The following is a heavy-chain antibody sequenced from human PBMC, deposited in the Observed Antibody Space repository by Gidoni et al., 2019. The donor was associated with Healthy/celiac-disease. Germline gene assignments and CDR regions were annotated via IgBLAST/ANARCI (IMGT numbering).Heavy chain of an antibody. CDR3: ARSRDIMITFGGVIAPYYFDY. CDR2: ISSSSSYI. CDR1: GFTLSSVR. V-gene: IGHV3-21*01. Sequence: DVQLVESGGGLVKPGGSLSLSCAASGFTLSSVRLNWVHQDAGKGLEWFSSISSSSSYIDYAASVKGRFTISRDNAKNSLYLQMNSLRAEDTAVYYCARSRDIMITFGGVIAPYYFDYWGQGTLVTVS. D-gene: IGHD3-16*02. J-gene: IGHJ4*02.